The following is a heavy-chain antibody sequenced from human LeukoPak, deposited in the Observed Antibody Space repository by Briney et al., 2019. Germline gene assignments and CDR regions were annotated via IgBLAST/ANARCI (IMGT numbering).Heavy chain of an antibody. J-gene: IGHJ2*01. V-gene: IGHV3-48*03. Sequence: PGGSLRLSCAASGFTFSSYGMNWVRQAPGKGLEWVSYISFSGGTIFYADSVKGRFTISRDNAKNSLYLQMNSLRAEDTAVYYCARDPGTPWYFDLWGRGTLVTVSS. CDR1: GFTFSSYG. D-gene: IGHD1-1*01. CDR3: ARDPGTPWYFDL. CDR2: ISFSGGTI.